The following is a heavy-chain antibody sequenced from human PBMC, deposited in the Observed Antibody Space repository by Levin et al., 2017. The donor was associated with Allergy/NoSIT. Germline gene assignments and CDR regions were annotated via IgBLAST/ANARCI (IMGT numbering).Heavy chain of an antibody. CDR1: AGSITSNSYY. CDR2: IYYSGST. J-gene: IGHJ3*02. Sequence: RSQTLSLTCTVSAGSITSNSYYWGWIRQPPGKGLEWIGSIYYSGSTYHNPSLKSRLTVSVDTSTRQFSLTLSSVTAADTALYYCARQTRRYGSPDAFDIWGQGTLVTVSS. V-gene: IGHV4-39*01. D-gene: IGHD5-18*01. CDR3: ARQTRRYGSPDAFDI.